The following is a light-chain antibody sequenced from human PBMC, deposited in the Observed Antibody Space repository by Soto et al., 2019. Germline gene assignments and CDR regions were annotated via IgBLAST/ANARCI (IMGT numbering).Light chain of an antibody. CDR2: NAS. Sequence: EIVLTQSPATLSLSPGERATLSCRASQTISNYLVWYQHKPGQAPRLLIYNASIRATGIPARFSGSGSGTDFTLNISSLEPEDFAVYYCQQRSNWSFTFGPGTKVDIK. J-gene: IGKJ3*01. V-gene: IGKV3-11*01. CDR1: QTISNY. CDR3: QQRSNWSFT.